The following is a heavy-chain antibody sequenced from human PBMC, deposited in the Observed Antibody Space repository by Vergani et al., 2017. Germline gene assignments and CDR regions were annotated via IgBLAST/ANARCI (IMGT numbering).Heavy chain of an antibody. V-gene: IGHV1-46*01. CDR3: ARDVGPGIAAAGLERRGYFDY. Sequence: QVQLVQSGAEVKKPGASVKVSCKASGYTFTSYYMHWVRQAPGQGLEWMGIIKPSGGRTSYAQKFQGRVTMTRDTSTSTVYMELSSLRSEDTAVYYCARDVGPGIAAAGLERRGYFDYWGQGTLVTVSS. J-gene: IGHJ4*02. D-gene: IGHD6-13*01. CDR2: IKPSGGRT. CDR1: GYTFTSYY.